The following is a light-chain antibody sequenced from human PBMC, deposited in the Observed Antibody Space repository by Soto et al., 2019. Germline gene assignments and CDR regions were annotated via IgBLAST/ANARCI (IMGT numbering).Light chain of an antibody. Sequence: IQMTQSPSSLSASVVDRVTITCRASQSISSYLKWYQQKPGKAPKLLIYAASSLQSGVPSRFNSSGSGTDCTLAISSLQPEDSATYYCQQRYSTPRLTFGGGTMVEIK. V-gene: IGKV1-39*01. J-gene: IGKJ4*01. CDR2: AAS. CDR1: QSISSY. CDR3: QQRYSTPRLT.